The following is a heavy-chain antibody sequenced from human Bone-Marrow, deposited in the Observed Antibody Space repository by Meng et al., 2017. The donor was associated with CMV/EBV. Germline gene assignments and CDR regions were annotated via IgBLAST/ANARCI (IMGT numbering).Heavy chain of an antibody. Sequence: GESLKISCAASGFTFSSYSMNWVRQATGKGLGWVSSISSRSSYKYYAESVKGRFTISRDNAKNSLYLQMNSLRAEDTAVYECARWEGGYDRTGYPPKYFEYWGQGTLVTVSS. CDR2: ISSRSSYK. J-gene: IGHJ4*02. D-gene: IGHD3-22*01. V-gene: IGHV3-21*01. CDR1: GFTFSSYS. CDR3: ARWEGGYDRTGYPPKYFEY.